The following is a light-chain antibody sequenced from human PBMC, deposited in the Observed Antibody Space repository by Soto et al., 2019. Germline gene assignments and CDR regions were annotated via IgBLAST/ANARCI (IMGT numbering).Light chain of an antibody. CDR3: QKYDDWPLT. V-gene: IGKV3-15*01. CDR2: DAS. Sequence: EVVMTQSPGTLSVSPGGRATLSCRASRSLTTNLAWYQKKPGQAPRLLIHDASTRATGIPARFSGSGSGTEFTLTISSLQSEDFAVYYCQKYDDWPLTFGQGTRLETK. CDR1: RSLTTN. J-gene: IGKJ5*01.